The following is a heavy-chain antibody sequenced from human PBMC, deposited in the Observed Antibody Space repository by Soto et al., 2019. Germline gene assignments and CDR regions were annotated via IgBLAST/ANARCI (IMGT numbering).Heavy chain of an antibody. CDR2: ISPYTGNT. D-gene: IGHD3-16*01. Sequence: QVQLVQSGDEVKKPGASVKVSCKASXYIFVNYGIAWVRQAPGQGLEWMGWISPYTGNTHSATKVQGRLTMTTDTSTSTAYMDLGSLTSDDTAVYYCVMVDNYVTPTPQDVWGQGTTVTVSS. CDR3: VMVDNYVTPTPQDV. V-gene: IGHV1-18*01. J-gene: IGHJ6*02. CDR1: XYIFVNYG.